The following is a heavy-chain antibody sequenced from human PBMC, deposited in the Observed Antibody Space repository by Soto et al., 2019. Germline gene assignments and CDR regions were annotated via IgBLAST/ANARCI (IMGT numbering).Heavy chain of an antibody. CDR2: INPNSGGT. J-gene: IGHJ3*02. CDR1: GYTFTGYY. Sequence: ASVKVSCKASGYTFTGYYMHWVRQAPRQGLEWMGWINPNSGGTNYAQKFQGWVTMTRDTSISTAYMELSRLRSDDTAVYYCARDSQYDILTPHDIWGQGTMVTVSS. CDR3: ARDSQYDILTPHDI. V-gene: IGHV1-2*04. D-gene: IGHD3-9*01.